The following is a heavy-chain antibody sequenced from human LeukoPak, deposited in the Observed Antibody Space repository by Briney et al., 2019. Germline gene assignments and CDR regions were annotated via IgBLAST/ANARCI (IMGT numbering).Heavy chain of an antibody. Sequence: GGSLRLSCAASGYTFSNYAITWVRQAPGKGLEWVSSITGSGQTAYYADSVKGRFTASRDNSKNTLFLQISSLRAEDTAIYYCAKEVLVVIESYFDSWGQGTLVTVSS. CDR3: AKEVLVVIESYFDS. D-gene: IGHD3-22*01. CDR2: ITGSGQTA. J-gene: IGHJ4*02. CDR1: GYTFSNYA. V-gene: IGHV3-23*01.